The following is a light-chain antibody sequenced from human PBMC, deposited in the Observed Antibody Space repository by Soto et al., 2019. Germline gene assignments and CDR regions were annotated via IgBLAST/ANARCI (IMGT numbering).Light chain of an antibody. CDR1: QSVSSY. Sequence: EIVLTQSPATLSLSPGERATLSCRASQSVSSYLAWYQQKPGQAPRLLIYDASNRATGVPARFSGSESGTDFTLTICSLEPEDFAVYYCQQRSNWPLTFGGGTKVEIK. CDR3: QQRSNWPLT. CDR2: DAS. J-gene: IGKJ4*01. V-gene: IGKV3-11*01.